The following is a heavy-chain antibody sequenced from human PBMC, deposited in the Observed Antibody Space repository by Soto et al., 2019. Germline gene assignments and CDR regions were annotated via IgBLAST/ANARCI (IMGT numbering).Heavy chain of an antibody. J-gene: IGHJ4*02. V-gene: IGHV4-59*08. CDR1: GGSISSYY. D-gene: IGHD7-27*01. CDR3: ARRWGRTFDY. CDR2: IYYSGST. Sequence: SDTLSLTCTVSGGSISSYYWSWIRQPPGKGLEWIGYIYYSGSTNYNPSLKSRVTISVDTSKNQFSLKLSSVTAADTDVYYCARRWGRTFDYWGQGTLVTVSS.